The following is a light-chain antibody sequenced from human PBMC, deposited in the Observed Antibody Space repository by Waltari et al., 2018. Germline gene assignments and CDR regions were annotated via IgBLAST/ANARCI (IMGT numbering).Light chain of an antibody. CDR2: KND. V-gene: IGLV3-1*01. CDR1: YLGSFS. CDR3: QAWASDTVV. Sequence: SYELTQPVSVYVSPGETASIYCSGQYLGSFSNSWYRHKAGQAPIMGIYKNDKRPPGIPERVSGSSSRNTATLTIGGTQALDEADYYCQAWASDTVVFGGGTRLTVL. J-gene: IGLJ3*02.